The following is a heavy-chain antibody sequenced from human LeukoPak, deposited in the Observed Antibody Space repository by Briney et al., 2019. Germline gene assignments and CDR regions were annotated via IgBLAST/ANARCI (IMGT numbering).Heavy chain of an antibody. CDR2: IYYSGST. J-gene: IGHJ4*02. V-gene: IGHV4-59*01. CDR1: GGSISSYY. CDR3: ARDRAGTTSFDY. Sequence: SETLSLTCTVSGGSISSYYWSWIRQSPGKGLEWIGYIYYSGSTNYNPSLKSRVTISVDTSKNQFSLKLSSVTAADTAVYYCARDRAGTTSFDYWGQGTLVTVSS. D-gene: IGHD1-7*01.